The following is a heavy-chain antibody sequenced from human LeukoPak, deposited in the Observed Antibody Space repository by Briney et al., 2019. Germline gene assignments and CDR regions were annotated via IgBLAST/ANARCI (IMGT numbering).Heavy chain of an antibody. CDR2: INPNSGGS. D-gene: IGHD1-26*01. CDR3: ARAGGSYYDSPFDY. CDR1: GYTFTGYY. V-gene: IGHV1-2*02. Sequence: ASVQVSCKASGYTFTGYYMHWVRQAPGQGLEWMGWINPNSGGSNYAQKFQGRVTMNRDTSSSTAHMELSRLRSDGTAVYYCARAGGSYYDSPFDYWGQGTLVTVSS. J-gene: IGHJ4*02.